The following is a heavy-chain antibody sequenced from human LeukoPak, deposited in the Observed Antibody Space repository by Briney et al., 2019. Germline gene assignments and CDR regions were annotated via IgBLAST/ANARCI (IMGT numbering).Heavy chain of an antibody. D-gene: IGHD3-3*01. J-gene: IGHJ3*02. Sequence: ASVKVSCKVSGYTLTELSMHWVRQAPGKGLEWMGGFDPEDGETIYAQKFQGRVTMTEDTSTDTAYMELSSLRSEDTAVYYCATGVPRNRLNDFWSGYYRNDAFDIWGQGTMVTVSS. CDR3: ATGVPRNRLNDFWSGYYRNDAFDI. CDR2: FDPEDGET. CDR1: GYTLTELS. V-gene: IGHV1-24*01.